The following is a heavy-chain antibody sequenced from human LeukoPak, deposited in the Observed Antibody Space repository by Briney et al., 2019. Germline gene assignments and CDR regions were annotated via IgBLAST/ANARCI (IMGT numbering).Heavy chain of an antibody. J-gene: IGHJ4*02. CDR2: ISAYNGNT. CDR3: ARRREPGYSSSWYFDY. V-gene: IGHV1-18*01. CDR1: GYTFITYG. D-gene: IGHD6-13*01. Sequence: ASVKVSCKASGYTFITYGISWVRQAPGQGLEWMGWISAYNGNTNYAQKLRGRVTMTTDTSTSTASMELRSLRSDDTAVYYCARRREPGYSSSWYFDYWGQGTLVTVSS.